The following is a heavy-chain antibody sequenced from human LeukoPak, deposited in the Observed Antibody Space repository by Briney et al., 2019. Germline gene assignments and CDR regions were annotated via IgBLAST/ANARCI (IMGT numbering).Heavy chain of an antibody. CDR2: IYPGDSDT. CDR3: ARRHSSIDY. Sequence: GESLKISCKGSGYGFTSYWIGWVRQMPGKGPEWMGIIYPGDSDTRYSPSFQGQVTISADKSITTAYLQWSSLKASDAAMYYCARRHSSIDYWGQGTLVTVSS. D-gene: IGHD6-13*01. J-gene: IGHJ4*02. V-gene: IGHV5-51*01. CDR1: GYGFTSYW.